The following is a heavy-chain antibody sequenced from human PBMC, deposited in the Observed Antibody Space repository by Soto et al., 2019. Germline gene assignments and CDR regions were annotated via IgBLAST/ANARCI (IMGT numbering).Heavy chain of an antibody. CDR1: GYTFTSSF. CDR3: ARVYCSGGSCYGIDY. V-gene: IGHV1-46*01. CDR2: INPSGGST. D-gene: IGHD2-15*01. J-gene: IGHJ4*02. Sequence: ASVKVSCEASGYTFTSSFMHWVRQAPGQGLEWMGIINPSGGSTSYAQKFQGRVTMTRDTSTSTVYMDLSSLRSEDTAVYYCARVYCSGGSCYGIDYWGQGTLVTVSS.